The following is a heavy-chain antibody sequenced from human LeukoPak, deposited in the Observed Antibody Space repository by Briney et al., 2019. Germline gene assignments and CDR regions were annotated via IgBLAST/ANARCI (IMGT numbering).Heavy chain of an antibody. J-gene: IGHJ4*02. CDR1: GFTFDDYA. V-gene: IGHV3-9*01. Sequence: GGSLRLSCAASGFTFDDYAMHWVRHAPGKGLEWVSGISWDSGSICYADSVKGRFTISRDNAKNSLYLQMNSLRAEDTAIYYCAKHFQSSGWFWDYWGQGTLVTVSS. D-gene: IGHD6-19*01. CDR2: ISWDSGSI. CDR3: AKHFQSSGWFWDY.